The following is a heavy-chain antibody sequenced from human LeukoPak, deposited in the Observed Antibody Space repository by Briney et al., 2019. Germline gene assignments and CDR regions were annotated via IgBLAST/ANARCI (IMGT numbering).Heavy chain of an antibody. CDR2: INPNSGGT. D-gene: IGHD1-26*01. CDR1: GYTFTGYY. V-gene: IGHV1-2*02. CDR3: ARGGGSPHYYYGMDV. Sequence: ASVKVSCKASGYTFTGYYMHWVRQAPGQGLEWMGWINPNSGGTNYAQKFQGRVTMTRDTSISTAYMELSRLRSDDTAVYYCARGGGSPHYYYGMDVWGQGTTVTVSS. J-gene: IGHJ6*02.